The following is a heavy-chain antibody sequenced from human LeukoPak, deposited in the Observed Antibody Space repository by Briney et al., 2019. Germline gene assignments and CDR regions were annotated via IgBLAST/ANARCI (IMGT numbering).Heavy chain of an antibody. CDR1: GGSFSGYY. CDR3: ARASYDSSGLIKDAFDI. J-gene: IGHJ3*02. CDR2: INHSGST. Sequence: SETLSLTCAVYGGSFSGYYWIWIRQPPGKGLEWIGEINHSGSTNYNPFLKSRVTISVDTSKNQFSLKLSSVTAADTAVYYCARASYDSSGLIKDAFDIWGQGTMVTVSS. D-gene: IGHD3-22*01. V-gene: IGHV4-34*01.